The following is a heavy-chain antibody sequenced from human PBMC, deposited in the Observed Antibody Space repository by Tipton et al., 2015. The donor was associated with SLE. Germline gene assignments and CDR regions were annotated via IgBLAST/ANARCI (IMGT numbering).Heavy chain of an antibody. CDR3: VKAVTFGGYPAVWYLDI. V-gene: IGHV3-33*05. CDR2: ISYDGRDQ. CDR1: GFSFFRYA. D-gene: IGHD5-12*01. Sequence: SLRLSCAASGFSFFRYAMHWVRQAPDKGLEWVSVISYDGRDQYYADSVKGRFTISRDNSMNTLYLKMSSLRAEDTAVYYCVKAVTFGGYPAVWYLDIWGGGTLVSVSS. J-gene: IGHJ2*01.